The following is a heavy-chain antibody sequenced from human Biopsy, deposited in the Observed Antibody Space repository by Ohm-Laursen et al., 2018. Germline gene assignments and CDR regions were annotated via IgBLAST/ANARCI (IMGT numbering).Heavy chain of an antibody. D-gene: IGHD1-7*01. J-gene: IGHJ4*02. CDR3: ARDHLGYNWIYGGFEY. CDR1: GFTFSSYW. V-gene: IGHV3-7*01. CDR2: IHQDESEK. Sequence: GSLRLSCAASGFTFSSYWMTWVRQAPGKGLEWVANIHQDESEKYYVDSVEGRFTISRDNAKNSLYLEMNSLRVEDTAVYYCARDHLGYNWIYGGFEYWGQGTLVTVSP.